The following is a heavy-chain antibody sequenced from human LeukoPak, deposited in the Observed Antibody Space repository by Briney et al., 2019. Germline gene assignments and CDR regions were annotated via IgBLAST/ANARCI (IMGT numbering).Heavy chain of an antibody. Sequence: TLSLTCTVSGASMSSGTYYWSWIRQPAGKGLEWIGRIYTSGSTNYNPSLKSRVTISVDTSKNQFSLQLTSVTAADTAVYYCARGESTINFDYWGQGTLVTVSS. CDR3: ARGESTINFDY. CDR2: IYTSGST. J-gene: IGHJ4*02. V-gene: IGHV4-61*02. CDR1: GASMSSGTYY.